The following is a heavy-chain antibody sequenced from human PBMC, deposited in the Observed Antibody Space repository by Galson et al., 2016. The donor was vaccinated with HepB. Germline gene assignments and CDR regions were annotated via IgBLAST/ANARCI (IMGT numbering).Heavy chain of an antibody. CDR1: GGSINSNSYY. D-gene: IGHD6-19*01. CDR3: ARHAKGQWLGRLGSRTRGCYRDG. J-gene: IGHJ4*02. CDR2: MYYSGTT. V-gene: IGHV4-39*01. Sequence: ETLSLTCTVSGGSINSNSYYWGWIRQPPGKGLEWIGGMYYSGTTYYNPSLKSRVTISVDTSKNQFSLQLSSVTAADTAVYYCARHAKGQWLGRLGSRTRGCYRDGWGRGTRVTVSA.